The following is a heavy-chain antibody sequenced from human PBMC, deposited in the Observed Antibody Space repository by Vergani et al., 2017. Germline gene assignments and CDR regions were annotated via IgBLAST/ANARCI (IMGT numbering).Heavy chain of an antibody. J-gene: IGHJ6*02. Sequence: VQLVQSGAEVKKPGATMKMSCKVSGYTFTDHYMHWVKQAPGKGLEWMGLVDPEDGETIYAEKFKGRVTIAADTSTDTAHLVLSSLRSEDTAVYYCATPQTVTTGGMEVWGQGTKVIVSS. CDR2: VDPEDGET. D-gene: IGHD4-17*01. V-gene: IGHV1-69-2*01. CDR1: GYTFTDHY. CDR3: ATPQTVTTGGMEV.